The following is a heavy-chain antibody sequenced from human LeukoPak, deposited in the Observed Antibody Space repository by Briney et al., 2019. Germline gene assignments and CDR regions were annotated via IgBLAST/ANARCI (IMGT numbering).Heavy chain of an antibody. CDR3: ARAKYYDSSGYYQGFFDY. D-gene: IGHD3-22*01. J-gene: IGHJ4*02. Sequence: PGGSLRLSCAASGFTFSSYAIHWVRQAPGKGLEYDSAISSNGGSTYYANSVKGRFTISRDNSKNTLYLQMGSLRAEDMAVYYCARAKYYDSSGYYQGFFDYWGQGTLVTVSS. V-gene: IGHV3-64*01. CDR1: GFTFSSYA. CDR2: ISSNGGST.